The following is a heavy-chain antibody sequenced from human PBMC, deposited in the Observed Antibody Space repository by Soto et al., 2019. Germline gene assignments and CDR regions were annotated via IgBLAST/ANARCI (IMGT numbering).Heavy chain of an antibody. V-gene: IGHV4-31*03. J-gene: IGHJ6*02. CDR1: DGSLKRGGYS. CDR3: ARDRLMATASTARQHLGMDV. CDR2: IYYSGST. D-gene: IGHD5-18*01. Sequence: SKNLYITCTVSDGSLKRGGYSYSLVRQRQRRGLEWIGNIYYSGSTYYNPSLKSRLTISVDTSKNQFSLNLSSVTAADTAVYYCARDRLMATASTARQHLGMDVWGQGTSVTLS.